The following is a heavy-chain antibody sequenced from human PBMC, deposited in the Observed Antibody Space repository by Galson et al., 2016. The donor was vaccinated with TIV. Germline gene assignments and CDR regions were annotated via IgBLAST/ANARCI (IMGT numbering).Heavy chain of an antibody. CDR3: AKGGSWYDY. D-gene: IGHD6-13*01. V-gene: IGHV3-23*01. J-gene: IGHJ4*02. CDR1: GFTFETYA. CDR2: ISGSADRADRA. Sequence: SLRLSCAASGFTFETYAMTWVRQAPGKGLEWVSVISGSADRADRAYYANSVGGRFTISRDNSKNTVFLEMNSRTVEDTAVYYCAKGGSWYDYWGPGTLVTVSS.